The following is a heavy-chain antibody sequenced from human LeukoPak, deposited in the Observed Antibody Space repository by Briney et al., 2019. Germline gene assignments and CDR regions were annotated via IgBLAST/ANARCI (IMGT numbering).Heavy chain of an antibody. Sequence: AAVKVSFKASGYTFIHYFIHWVRQAPGQGLEWMGRINSNSGGTEYTQKFQGRVTMTRDTSITTVYMELSSLTSDDTAVYYCARDLSSTSNRELDYWGQGTLVTVSS. CDR2: INSNSGGT. V-gene: IGHV1-2*06. D-gene: IGHD1-14*01. CDR1: GYTFIHYF. J-gene: IGHJ4*02. CDR3: ARDLSSTSNRELDY.